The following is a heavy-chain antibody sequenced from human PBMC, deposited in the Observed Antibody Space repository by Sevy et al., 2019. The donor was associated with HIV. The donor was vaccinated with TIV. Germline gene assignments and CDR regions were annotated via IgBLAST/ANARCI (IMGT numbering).Heavy chain of an antibody. Sequence: ASVKVCCKVSGYTLTELSMHWVRQAPGKGLEWMGGFDPEDGETIYAQKFQGRDTMTEETSTDTAYMELSSLRSEDTAVYYCATDENSGSYFWGQGTLVTVSS. CDR3: ATDENSGSYF. D-gene: IGHD1-26*01. J-gene: IGHJ4*02. CDR2: FDPEDGET. V-gene: IGHV1-24*01. CDR1: GYTLTELS.